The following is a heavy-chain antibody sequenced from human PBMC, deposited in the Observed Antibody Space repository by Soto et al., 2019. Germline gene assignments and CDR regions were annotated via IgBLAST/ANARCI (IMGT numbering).Heavy chain of an antibody. CDR2: IIPFFATP. Sequence: QVQLVQSGSEVKKPGSSVKVSCKASGDTFRTSAINWVRQAPGQGLEWMGGIIPFFATPYYAQKFQGRLTITADESTSTAYMELSSLRFEDSAVFYCASMGNKYCSGGSCYSSLVYWGQGTLVTVSS. J-gene: IGHJ4*02. V-gene: IGHV1-69*01. D-gene: IGHD2-15*01. CDR1: GDTFRTSA. CDR3: ASMGNKYCSGGSCYSSLVY.